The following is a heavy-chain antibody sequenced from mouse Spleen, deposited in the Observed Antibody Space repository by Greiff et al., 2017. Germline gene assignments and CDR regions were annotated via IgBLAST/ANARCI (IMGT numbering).Heavy chain of an antibody. CDR1: GFSLTSYG. CDR2: IWRGGST. J-gene: IGHJ4*01. V-gene: IGHV2-5*01. D-gene: IGHD2-1*01. Sequence: VHLVESGPGLVQPSQSLSITCTVSGFSLTSYGVHWVRQSPGKGLEWLGVIWRGGSTDYNAAFMSRLSITKDNSKSQVFFKMNSLQADDTAIYYCAKNWGVTTCMDYWGQGTSVTVSS. CDR3: AKNWGVTTCMDY.